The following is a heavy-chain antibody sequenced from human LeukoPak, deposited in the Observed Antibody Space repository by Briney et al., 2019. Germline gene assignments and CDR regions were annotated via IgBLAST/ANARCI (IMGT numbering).Heavy chain of an antibody. V-gene: IGHV1-46*01. CDR1: GYAITNNY. CDR2: INPSGTGT. Sequence: ASVRVSCKASGYAITNNYMHWVRQAPGQGLEWMGVINPSGTGTSYAQKFQGRITMSRDTSTSTVYMELSSLRSEDTAFYYCATDHSMANTAWWFDPWGQGTLVTVSS. J-gene: IGHJ5*02. CDR3: ATDHSMANTAWWFDP. D-gene: IGHD5-24*01.